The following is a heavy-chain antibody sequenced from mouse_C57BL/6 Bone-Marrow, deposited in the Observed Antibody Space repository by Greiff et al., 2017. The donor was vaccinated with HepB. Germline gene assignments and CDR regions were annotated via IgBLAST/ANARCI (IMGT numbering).Heavy chain of an antibody. V-gene: IGHV5-12*01. CDR1: GFTFSDYY. J-gene: IGHJ3*01. CDR2: LSNGGGST. D-gene: IGHD2-3*01. Sequence: VQVVESGGGLVQPGGSLKLSCAASGFTFSDYYMYWVRQTPEKRLEWVAYLSNGGGSTYYPDTVKGRFTISRDNAKNTLYLQMSRLKSEDTAMYYCARHRSIYDGYYWFAYWGQGTLVTVSA. CDR3: ARHRSIYDGYYWFAY.